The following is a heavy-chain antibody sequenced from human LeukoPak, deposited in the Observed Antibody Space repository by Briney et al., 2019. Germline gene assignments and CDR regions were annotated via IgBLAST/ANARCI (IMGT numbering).Heavy chain of an antibody. CDR2: ISYSGDT. V-gene: IGHV4-59*02. Sequence: SETLSLTCSVSAGSVGSNYCSWVRQPPGKGLEWIGYISYSGDTKYNPSLKSRLSMSVDTSKNQCSLMLTSVTAADTAVYYCARGSGWYPHWGQGTLVTVSS. D-gene: IGHD6-19*01. CDR3: ARGSGWYPH. CDR1: AGSVGSNY. J-gene: IGHJ1*01.